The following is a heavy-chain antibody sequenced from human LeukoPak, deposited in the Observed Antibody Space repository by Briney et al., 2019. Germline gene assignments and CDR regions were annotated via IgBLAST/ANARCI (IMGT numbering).Heavy chain of an antibody. V-gene: IGHV3-30*18. J-gene: IGHJ4*02. Sequence: GGSLRLSCAASGFSFISYGMHWVRQAPGKGLEWVGVISDDGRNKKYADSVKGRFTISRDNSKDTLYLQMNSLRDEDTAVYYCAKRPSDYGDYVTYFDYWGQGTLVTVPS. CDR1: GFSFISYG. D-gene: IGHD4-17*01. CDR3: AKRPSDYGDYVTYFDY. CDR2: ISDDGRNK.